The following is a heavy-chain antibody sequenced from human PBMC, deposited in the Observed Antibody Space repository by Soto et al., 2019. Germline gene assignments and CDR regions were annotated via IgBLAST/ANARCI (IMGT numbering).Heavy chain of an antibody. V-gene: IGHV3-30*18. J-gene: IGHJ5*02. Sequence: QVQLVESGGGVVQPGRSLRLSCAASGFTFSSYGMHWVRQARGKGLEWVAVISDDGSNKYYADSVKGRFTISRDNSKNSLYLQMHSLRAEDTAVYYCANYCRSTSCFSGGLEHWGQGTLVTVSS. CDR3: ANYCRSTSCFSGGLEH. CDR1: GFTFSSYG. CDR2: ISDDGSNK. D-gene: IGHD2-2*01.